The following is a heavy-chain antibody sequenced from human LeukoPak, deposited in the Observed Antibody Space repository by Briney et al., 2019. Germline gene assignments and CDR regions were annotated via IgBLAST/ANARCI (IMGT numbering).Heavy chain of an antibody. CDR2: ISGSGGST. CDR3: AKDDALDSSGYYYEIGAFDI. V-gene: IGHV3-23*01. D-gene: IGHD3-22*01. J-gene: IGHJ3*02. CDR1: GFTFSSYA. Sequence: SGGSLRLSCAASGFTFSSYAMSWVRQAPGKGLEWVSAISGSGGSTYYADSVKGRFTISRDNSKNTLYLQMNSLRAEDTAVYYCAKDDALDSSGYYYEIGAFDIWGQGTMVTVSS.